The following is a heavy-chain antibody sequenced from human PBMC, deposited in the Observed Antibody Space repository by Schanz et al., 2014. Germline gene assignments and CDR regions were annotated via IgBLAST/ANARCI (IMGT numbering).Heavy chain of an antibody. J-gene: IGHJ6*02. V-gene: IGHV3-11*01. CDR2: ISDSGRTI. Sequence: QVQLVESGGGVVQPGGSLRLSCAASGFRFRDYYMSWIRQAPGKGLEWISKISDSGRTIVYADSMKGRFTISRDNSKNTLYLQMNSLRAEDTAVYYCRLWFGELYYGMDVWGQGTTVTVSS. D-gene: IGHD3-10*01. CDR1: GFRFRDYY. CDR3: RLWFGELYYGMDV.